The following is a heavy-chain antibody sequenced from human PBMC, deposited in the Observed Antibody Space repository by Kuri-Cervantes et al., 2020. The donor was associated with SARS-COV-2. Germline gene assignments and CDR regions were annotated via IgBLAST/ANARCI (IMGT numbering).Heavy chain of an antibody. D-gene: IGHD5-18*01. Sequence: GESLKISCAASGFTFSSYGMHWVRQAPGKGLEWVAVIWYDGSNKYYADSVKGRFTISRDNAKNSLYLQMSSLRAEDTAVYYCASPQPSGYSYGHDAFDIWGQGTMVTVSS. CDR2: IWYDGSNK. CDR3: ASPQPSGYSYGHDAFDI. CDR1: GFTFSSYG. V-gene: IGHV3-33*03. J-gene: IGHJ3*02.